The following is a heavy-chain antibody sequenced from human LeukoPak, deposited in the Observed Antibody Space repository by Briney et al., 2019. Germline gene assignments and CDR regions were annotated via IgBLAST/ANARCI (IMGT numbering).Heavy chain of an antibody. CDR1: GSSISSGGYS. V-gene: IGHV4-30-4*07. CDR3: ARVSWVRLAHHFDF. J-gene: IGHJ4*02. CDR2: IYYSWTT. D-gene: IGHD4-17*01. Sequence: PSETLSLTCAVSGSSISSGGYSWSCIRQPPGKGLEWIGYIYYSWTTYYNPSLKSRVTISLDPSKNQFFLNLSSVTPSDTSVYYCARVSWVRLAHHFDFWGQGTLVTVSS.